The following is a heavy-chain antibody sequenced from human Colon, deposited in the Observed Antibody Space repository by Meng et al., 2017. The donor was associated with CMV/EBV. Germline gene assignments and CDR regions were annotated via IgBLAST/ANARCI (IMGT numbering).Heavy chain of an antibody. CDR2: FYYSGTT. CDR3: ARGDCSSTSCYFPDYYYYYGMDV. CDR1: GGSITSFY. D-gene: IGHD2-2*01. Sequence: GSLRLSCSVSGGSITSFYWSWIRQSPGKGLEWIGDFYYSGTTNYNPSLRSRVTISADRSKNQFSLKLSSVTAADTAVYYCARGDCSSTSCYFPDYYYYYGMDVWGQGTTVTVSS. J-gene: IGHJ6*02. V-gene: IGHV4-59*12.